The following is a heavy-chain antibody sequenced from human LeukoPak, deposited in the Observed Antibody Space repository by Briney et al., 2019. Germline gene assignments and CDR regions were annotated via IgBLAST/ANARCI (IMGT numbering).Heavy chain of an antibody. CDR3: ARSRWLLRYYFDY. CDR1: GGTFSSYA. J-gene: IGHJ4*02. Sequence: ASVKVSCKASGGTFSSYAISWVRQAPGQGLEWMGRIIPILGIANYAQKFQGRVTITADKFTSTAYMELSSLRSEDTAVYYCARSRWLLRYYFDYWGQGTLVTVSS. CDR2: IIPILGIA. V-gene: IGHV1-69*04. D-gene: IGHD5-24*01.